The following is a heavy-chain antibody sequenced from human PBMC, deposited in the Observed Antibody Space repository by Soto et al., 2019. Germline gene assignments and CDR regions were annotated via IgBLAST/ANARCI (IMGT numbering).Heavy chain of an antibody. V-gene: IGHV3-66*01. D-gene: IGHD3-10*01. CDR1: GFTVSSNY. J-gene: IGHJ6*02. CDR2: IYSGGST. Sequence: EVQLVESGGGLVQPGGSLRLSCAASGFTVSSNYMSWVRQAPGKGLEWVSVIYSGGSTYYADSVKGRFTISRGNSKNTLYLQRNSLRAEDTAVYDCERDRGTVYGMDVWGQGTTVTVSS. CDR3: ERDRGTVYGMDV.